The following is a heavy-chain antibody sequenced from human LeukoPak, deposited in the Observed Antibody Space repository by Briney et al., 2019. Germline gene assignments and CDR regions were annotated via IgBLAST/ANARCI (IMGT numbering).Heavy chain of an antibody. Sequence: SETLSLTYTVSGGSISRSSYYWGWIRQTPGKGPEWIGSIYYGGSTYYNPSLKSRVTISVDTSKNQFSLKLSSVTAADTAVYYCARTSIAAAATYFDYWGQGTLVTVSS. J-gene: IGHJ4*02. D-gene: IGHD6-13*01. CDR2: IYYGGST. CDR1: GGSISRSSYY. CDR3: ARTSIAAAATYFDY. V-gene: IGHV4-39*01.